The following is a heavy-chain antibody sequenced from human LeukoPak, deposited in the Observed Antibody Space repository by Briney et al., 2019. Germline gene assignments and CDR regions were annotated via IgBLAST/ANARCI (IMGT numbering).Heavy chain of an antibody. CDR1: GGSISSGSYY. CDR2: IYTSGST. Sequence: PSQTLSLTCTVSGGSISSGSYYWSWIRQPAGKGLEWIGRIYTSGSTNYNPSLKSRVTISVDTSKNQFSLKLSSVTAADTAVYYCARARGRYYYDSSGYPEDIWGRGTMVTVSP. CDR3: ARARGRYYYDSSGYPEDI. J-gene: IGHJ3*02. D-gene: IGHD3-22*01. V-gene: IGHV4-61*02.